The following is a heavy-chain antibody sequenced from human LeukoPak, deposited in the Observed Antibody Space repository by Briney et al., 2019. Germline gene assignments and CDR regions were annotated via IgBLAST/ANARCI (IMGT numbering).Heavy chain of an antibody. J-gene: IGHJ6*02. CDR1: GFTFSDHY. CDR2: IRDKAKSQTT. D-gene: IGHD4-17*01. V-gene: IGHV3-72*01. Sequence: GGSLRLSRAASGFTFSDHYMDWVRQVPGKGLEWVCRIRDKAKSQTTEYAASVNDRFSISRDDSRNSLYLQMSSLKTEDTAVYYCARGPTATHSYHFGMDIWGQGTSVTVSS. CDR3: ARGPTATHSYHFGMDI.